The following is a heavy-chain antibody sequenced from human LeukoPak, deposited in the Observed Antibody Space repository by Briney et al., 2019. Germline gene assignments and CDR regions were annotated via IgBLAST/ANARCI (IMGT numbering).Heavy chain of an antibody. CDR1: GFTFSNYS. V-gene: IGHV3-21*01. CDR3: ARDASDSSGYYYDY. Sequence: GGSLRLSCAASGFTFSNYSMNWVRQAPGKGLEWVSSISSSSSYIYYADSVKGRFTISRDNAKNSLYLQMNSLRAEDTAVYYCARDASDSSGYYYDYWGQGTLVTVSS. J-gene: IGHJ4*02. D-gene: IGHD3-22*01. CDR2: ISSSSSYI.